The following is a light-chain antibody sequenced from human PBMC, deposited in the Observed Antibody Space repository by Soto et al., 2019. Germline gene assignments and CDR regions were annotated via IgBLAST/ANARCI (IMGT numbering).Light chain of an antibody. CDR2: WAS. CDR3: QQYYSSPQT. Sequence: DIVMTQSPDSLAVSLGERATINCKSSQSVLYNSNNKNYLAWYQQKPGQPPKLLIYWASTRESGVPDRFSGSGSGTDFTFTIRSLQTEDVAVYYCQQYYSSPQTFGQGTKLEIK. CDR1: QSVLYNSNNKNY. J-gene: IGKJ2*01. V-gene: IGKV4-1*01.